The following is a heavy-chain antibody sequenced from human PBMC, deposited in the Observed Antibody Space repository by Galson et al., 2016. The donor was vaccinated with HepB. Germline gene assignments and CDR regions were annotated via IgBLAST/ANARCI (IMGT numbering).Heavy chain of an antibody. CDR1: GFAFNYFG. CDR3: ARELSDTAVIAFNCAY. V-gene: IGHV3-23*01. J-gene: IGHJ4*02. D-gene: IGHD5-18*01. CDR2: LSGCGDNT. Sequence: SLRLSCAASGFAFNYFGMSWVRQAPGKGLEWVSALSGCGDNTNYVDSVKGRFTISRDNSRKTVYLQMKSLRAEDTAVYYCARELSDTAVIAFNCAYWGPGALVTVSS.